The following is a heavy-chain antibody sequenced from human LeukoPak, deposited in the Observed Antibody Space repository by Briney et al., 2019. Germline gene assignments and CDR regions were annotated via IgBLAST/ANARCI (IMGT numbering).Heavy chain of an antibody. Sequence: PGGSLRLSCAASGFTVSSNYMSWVRQAPGKGLEWVSVIYSGGSTYYADSVKGRFTISRDNSKNTLYLQMNSLRAEDTAVYYCAKDPDKIQLWFYFDYWGQGTLVTVSS. D-gene: IGHD5-18*01. CDR3: AKDPDKIQLWFYFDY. V-gene: IGHV3-53*01. CDR2: IYSGGST. CDR1: GFTVSSNY. J-gene: IGHJ4*02.